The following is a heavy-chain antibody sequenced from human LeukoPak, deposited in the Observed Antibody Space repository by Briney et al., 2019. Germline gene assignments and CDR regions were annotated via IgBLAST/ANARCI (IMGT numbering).Heavy chain of an antibody. J-gene: IGHJ4*02. D-gene: IGHD6-19*01. Sequence: GGSLRLSCAASIFTFSSYSMNGVCPAPREGGEWVSSISSCSSNIYYAHSVNGRITISRDNAKNSLYLQMNSLRAEDTAVYYCARDGGIAVAGPYCFDYWGQGTLVTVSS. CDR1: IFTFSSYS. V-gene: IGHV3-21*01. CDR2: ISSCSSNI. CDR3: ARDGGIAVAGPYCFDY.